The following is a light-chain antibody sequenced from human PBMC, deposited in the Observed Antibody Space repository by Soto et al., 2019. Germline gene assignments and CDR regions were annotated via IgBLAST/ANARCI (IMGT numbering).Light chain of an antibody. CDR1: ERVATSY. CDR3: QQYGRSPLYT. CDR2: DTS. V-gene: IGKV3-20*01. Sequence: DIVLTQSPVILSLSPGDSATLSCRASERVATSYFAWYQQRRGQAPTLLIYDTSTRATGVPDRFTGSGSGTAFTLTISSVGPEDFAVYYCQQYGRSPLYTFGQGTQLEI. J-gene: IGKJ2*01.